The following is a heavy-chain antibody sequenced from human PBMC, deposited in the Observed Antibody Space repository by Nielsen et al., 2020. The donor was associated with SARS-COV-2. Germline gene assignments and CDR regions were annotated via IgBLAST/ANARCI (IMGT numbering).Heavy chain of an antibody. CDR1: GDSISSSNYY. D-gene: IGHD3-9*01. J-gene: IGHJ2*01. V-gene: IGHV4-39*07. CDR2: IYFSGST. CDR3: ARRDYDVLSGTRYFDL. Sequence: SETLSLTCTVSGDSISSSNYYWGWIRQPPGKGLEWIGSIYFSGSTYNNPSLTSRVTVTIDTSKNQFSLKVNSVTAADTAVYYCARRDYDVLSGTRYFDLWGRGTLATVSA.